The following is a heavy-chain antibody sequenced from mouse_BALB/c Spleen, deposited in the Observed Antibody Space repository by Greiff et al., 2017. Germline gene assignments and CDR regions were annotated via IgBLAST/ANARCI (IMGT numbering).Heavy chain of an antibody. CDR2: ISDGGSYT. CDR1: GFTFSDYY. Sequence: EVQVVESGGGLVKPGGSLKLSCAASGFTFSDYYMYWVRQTPEKRLEWVATISDGGSYTYYPDSVKGRFTISRDNAKNNLYLQMSSLKSEDTAMYYCARDVGLRLDYYAMDYWGQGTSVTVSS. V-gene: IGHV5-4*02. J-gene: IGHJ4*01. D-gene: IGHD2-2*01. CDR3: ARDVGLRLDYYAMDY.